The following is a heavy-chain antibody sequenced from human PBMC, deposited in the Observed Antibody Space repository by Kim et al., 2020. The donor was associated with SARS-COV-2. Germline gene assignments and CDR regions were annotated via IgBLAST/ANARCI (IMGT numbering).Heavy chain of an antibody. D-gene: IGHD3-9*01. CDR3: VKYQGWVNMNFVSFEF. J-gene: IGHJ3*01. V-gene: IGHV3-9*01. CDR2: IGWTGENV. Sequence: GGSLRLSCEAAGFAFKNYAMHWVRQAPGKGLEWLAGIGWTGENVGHSYFLNARFTIPRDNAKKLLFRRMKNLGPDTTALYYFVKYQGWVNMNFVSFEFWG. CDR1: GFAFKNYA.